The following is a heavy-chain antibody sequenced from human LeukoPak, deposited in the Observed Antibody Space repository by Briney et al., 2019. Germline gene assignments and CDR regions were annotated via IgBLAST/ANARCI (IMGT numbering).Heavy chain of an antibody. CDR3: AKSKDRTMVRGVLDY. CDR1: GFTFSSYA. Sequence: PGGSLRLSCAASGFTFSSYATSWVRQAPGKGLEWVSAVSGSSGSTYYADSVKGRFTISRDNSKNTLYLQMNSLRAEDTAVYYCAKSKDRTMVRGVLDYWGQGTLVTVSS. CDR2: VSGSSGST. V-gene: IGHV3-23*01. J-gene: IGHJ4*02. D-gene: IGHD3-10*01.